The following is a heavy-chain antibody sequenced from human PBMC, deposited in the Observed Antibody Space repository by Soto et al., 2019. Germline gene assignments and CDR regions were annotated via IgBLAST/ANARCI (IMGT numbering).Heavy chain of an antibody. J-gene: IGHJ5*02. Sequence: QLQLQESGPGLVKPSETLSLTCTVSGGSISSSSYYWGWIRQPPGKGLEWIGSIYYSGSTYYNPSLKSRVTISVDTSQNHFSLKLSSVTAADTAVYYCARQGLGVEGSSWPPWGQGTLVTVSS. D-gene: IGHD6-13*01. CDR3: ARQGLGVEGSSWPP. CDR1: GGSISSSSYY. V-gene: IGHV4-39*01. CDR2: IYYSGST.